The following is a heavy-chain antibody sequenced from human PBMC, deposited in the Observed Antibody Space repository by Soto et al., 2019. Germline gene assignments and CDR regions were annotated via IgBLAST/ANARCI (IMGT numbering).Heavy chain of an antibody. J-gene: IGHJ4*02. D-gene: IGHD1-1*01. V-gene: IGHV4-31*03. CDR1: GGSISSGGYF. CDR2: IYYSGST. CDR3: ARGLDWRYFAY. Sequence: QVQLQESGPGLVKPSQTLSLTCTVSGGSISSGGYFWSWIRQHPGKGLAWIGYIYYSGSTYYNPSLKSRVTISVDTSKNQFSLKLSSVTAADTAVYYCARGLDWRYFAYWGQGTLVTVSS.